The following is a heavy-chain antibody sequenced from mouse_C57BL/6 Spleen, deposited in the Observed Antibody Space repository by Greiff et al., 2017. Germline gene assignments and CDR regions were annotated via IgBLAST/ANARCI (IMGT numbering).Heavy chain of an antibody. D-gene: IGHD3-2*02. J-gene: IGHJ4*01. CDR3: ARQRLDSSGYHAMDY. CDR2: IYPGDGDT. CDR1: GYAFSSYW. V-gene: IGHV1-80*01. Sequence: QVQLQQSGAELVKPGASVKISCKASGYAFSSYWMNWVKQRPGKGLEWIGQIYPGDGDTNYNGKFKGKATLTADKSSSTAYMQLSSLTSEDSAVYFCARQRLDSSGYHAMDYCGQGTSVTVSS.